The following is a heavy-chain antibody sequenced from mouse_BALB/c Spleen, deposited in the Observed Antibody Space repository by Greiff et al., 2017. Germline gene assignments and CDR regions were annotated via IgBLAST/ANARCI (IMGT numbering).Heavy chain of an antibody. CDR1: GYSITSGYY. D-gene: IGHD2-1*01. J-gene: IGHJ4*01. V-gene: IGHV3-6*02. Sequence: DVKLQESGPGLVKPSQSLSLTCSVTGYSITSGYYWNWIRQFPGNKLEWMGYISYDGSNNYNPSLKNRISITRDTSKNQFFLKLNSVTTEDTATYYCASYYGNYFYAMDYWGQGTSVTVSS. CDR3: ASYYGNYFYAMDY. CDR2: ISYDGSN.